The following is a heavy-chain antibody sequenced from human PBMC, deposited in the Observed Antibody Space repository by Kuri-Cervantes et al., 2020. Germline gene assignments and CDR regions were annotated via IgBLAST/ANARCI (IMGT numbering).Heavy chain of an antibody. D-gene: IGHD2-2*02. V-gene: IGHV3-23*01. CDR2: ISVSGGST. CDR3: AKSYTRGRFDP. J-gene: IGHJ5*02. Sequence: GGSLRLSCTVSGGSISSYYWSWVRQAPGKGLEWVSVISVSGGSTYYADSVKGRFTISRDNSKNTLYLQMNSLRAEDTAVYYCAKSYTRGRFDPWGQGTLVTVSS. CDR1: GGSISSYY.